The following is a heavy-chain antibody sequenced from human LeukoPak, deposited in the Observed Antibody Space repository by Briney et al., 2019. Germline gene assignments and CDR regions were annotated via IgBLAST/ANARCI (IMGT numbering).Heavy chain of an antibody. CDR1: GGSFSGYY. CDR2: ITHGGST. Sequence: SETLSLTCAVYGGSFSGYYWSWIRQPPGKGLEWIGEITHGGSTNYNPSLKSRVTISVDTSKNQFSLKLSSVPAADTAVYYCAIPGGYCSGGSCYSYPARFDYWGQGTLVSVSS. V-gene: IGHV4-34*01. D-gene: IGHD2-15*01. CDR3: AIPGGYCSGGSCYSYPARFDY. J-gene: IGHJ4*02.